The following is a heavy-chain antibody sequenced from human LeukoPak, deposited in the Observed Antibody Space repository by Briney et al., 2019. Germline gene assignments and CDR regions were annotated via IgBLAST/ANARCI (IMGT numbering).Heavy chain of an antibody. Sequence: GGSLRLSCAASGFTFSSYAMSWVRQAPGEGLEWVSAISGSGGSTYYADSVKGRFTISRDNSKNTLYLQMNSLRAEDTAVYYCAKVLLPLQLWLNNYYMDVWGKGTTVTVSS. CDR3: AKVLLPLQLWLNNYYMDV. D-gene: IGHD5-18*01. CDR1: GFTFSSYA. V-gene: IGHV3-23*01. J-gene: IGHJ6*03. CDR2: ISGSGGST.